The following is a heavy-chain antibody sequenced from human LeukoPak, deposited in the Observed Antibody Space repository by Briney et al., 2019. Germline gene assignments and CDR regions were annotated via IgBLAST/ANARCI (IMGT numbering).Heavy chain of an antibody. Sequence: ASVKVSCKTSGYTFSNYGVSWVRQAPGQGLEWMGWISAYNNNTNYAQKFQGRLTMTTDTSTSTAYMELGSLRSDDTAVYYCARGHYYDSSGYPYWYFDLWGRGTLVTVSS. V-gene: IGHV1-18*01. CDR2: ISAYNNNT. D-gene: IGHD3-22*01. CDR1: GYTFSNYG. J-gene: IGHJ2*01. CDR3: ARGHYYDSSGYPYWYFDL.